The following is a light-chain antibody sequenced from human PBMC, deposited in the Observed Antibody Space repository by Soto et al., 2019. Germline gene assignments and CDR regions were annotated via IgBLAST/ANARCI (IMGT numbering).Light chain of an antibody. V-gene: IGKV1-5*03. CDR3: QHLNDYSCT. J-gene: IGKJ1*01. CDR1: QSISIW. CDR2: KTS. Sequence: DIHMTQSPSTLSESVGDRVTITCRASQSISIWLAWYQQKPGKAPNLLIYKTSSLETGVPSRFSGSGSGTEFPLTISSLQPDDFATYYCQHLNDYSCTFGQWTKVEVK.